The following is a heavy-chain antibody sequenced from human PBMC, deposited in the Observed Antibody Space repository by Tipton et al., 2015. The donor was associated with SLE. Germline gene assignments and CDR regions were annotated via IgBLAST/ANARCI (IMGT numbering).Heavy chain of an antibody. V-gene: IGHV4-39*07. J-gene: IGHJ6*02. CDR2: IYHTGTT. CDR3: ACIPAAAGRTIPRYYYTVDV. CDR1: GDSIRRSSYY. Sequence: TLSLTCTVSGDSIRRSSYYWGWLRQPPGKGLEWIGQIYHTGTTYYNPSLQSRVTISVDRSKNQFSLQLNSVTAADTAIYYCACIPAAAGRTIPRYYYTVDVWGQGTTVTVSS. D-gene: IGHD6-13*01.